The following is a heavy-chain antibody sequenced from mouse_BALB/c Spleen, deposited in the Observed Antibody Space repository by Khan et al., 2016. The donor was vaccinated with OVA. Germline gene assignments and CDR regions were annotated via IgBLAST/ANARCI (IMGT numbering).Heavy chain of an antibody. V-gene: IGHV1-18*01. D-gene: IGHD3-3*01. CDR1: GYTFPEYT. CDR3: ARDAGRY. J-gene: IGHJ4*01. Sequence: EVQLQQSGPELVKPGASVKISCKTSGYTFPEYTVHWVKQSLGKSLDWIGVINPKNGGPAYNQKFKGKATLTVDKSSSTSYMEFRSLTSDDSAGYYCARDAGRYWGQGTSVTVAS. CDR2: INPKNGGP.